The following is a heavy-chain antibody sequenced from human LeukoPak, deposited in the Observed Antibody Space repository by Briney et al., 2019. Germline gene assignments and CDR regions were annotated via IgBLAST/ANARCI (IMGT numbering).Heavy chain of an antibody. Sequence: ASVKVSCKASGGTFSSYAISWVRQAPGQGLEWMGWISAYNGNTNYAQKLQGRVTMTTDTSTSTAYMELRSLRSDDTAVYYCARDPHYYGSGSYRWFDPWGQGTLVTVSS. CDR3: ARDPHYYGSGSYRWFDP. CDR1: GGTFSSYA. V-gene: IGHV1-18*01. D-gene: IGHD3-10*01. CDR2: ISAYNGNT. J-gene: IGHJ5*02.